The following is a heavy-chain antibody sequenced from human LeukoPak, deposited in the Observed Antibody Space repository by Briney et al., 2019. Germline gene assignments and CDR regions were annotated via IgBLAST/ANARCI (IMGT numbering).Heavy chain of an antibody. D-gene: IGHD3-3*01. V-gene: IGHV4-4*07. CDR3: ARGGEDYDFWSGYHDY. CDR2: IYTSGST. Sequence: SETLSLTCTVSGGSISSYYWSWIRQPAGKGLEWIGRIYTSGSTNYNPSLKSRVTMSVDTSKNQFSLKLSSVTAADTAVYYCARGGEDYDFWSGYHDYWGQGTLVTVSS. CDR1: GGSISSYY. J-gene: IGHJ4*02.